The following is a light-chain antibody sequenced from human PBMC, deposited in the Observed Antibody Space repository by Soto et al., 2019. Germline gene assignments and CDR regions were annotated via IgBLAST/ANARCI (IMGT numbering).Light chain of an antibody. CDR3: QQYNNWPPHT. Sequence: EIVMTQSPATLSVSPGESATLSCRASQSVNTNLAWYQQKPGRAPRHLINGASTRATGIPARFSGSGSGTEFTLNISSLQSEDFAVYYCQQYNNWPPHTFGQGTKLEIK. CDR1: QSVNTN. V-gene: IGKV3-15*01. CDR2: GAS. J-gene: IGKJ2*01.